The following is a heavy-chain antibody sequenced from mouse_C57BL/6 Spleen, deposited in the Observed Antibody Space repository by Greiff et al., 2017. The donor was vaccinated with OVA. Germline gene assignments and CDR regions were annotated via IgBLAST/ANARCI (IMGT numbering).Heavy chain of an antibody. CDR1: GTTFTDSY. J-gene: IGHJ2*01. CDR3: ARGLTGTRDIGY. CDR2: FVPGSGST. D-gene: IGHD4-1*01. Sequence: VHLVESGPELVKPGAPVKISCKASGTTFTDSYINWVRQRPGQGLEWMGKFVPGSGSTSYNEKFKGKAPRTAANSSSPASMQLSSWTSEDLAVYFCARGLTGTRDIGYWGQGTPLTDSS. V-gene: IGHV1-77*01.